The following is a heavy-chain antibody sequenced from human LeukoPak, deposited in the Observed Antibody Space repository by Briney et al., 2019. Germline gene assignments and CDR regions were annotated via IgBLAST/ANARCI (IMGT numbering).Heavy chain of an antibody. CDR2: MNPNSGNT. V-gene: IGHV1-8*01. J-gene: IGHJ4*02. CDR1: GYTFTIYD. CDR3: ARSRGILRFLEWLSGPPYYFDY. D-gene: IGHD3-3*01. Sequence: ASVKVSCKASGYTFTIYDINWVRQATGQGLEWMGWMNPNSGNTGYAQKFQGRVTMNRNTSISTAYMELSSLRSEDTAVYYCARSRGILRFLEWLSGPPYYFDYWGQGTLVTVSS.